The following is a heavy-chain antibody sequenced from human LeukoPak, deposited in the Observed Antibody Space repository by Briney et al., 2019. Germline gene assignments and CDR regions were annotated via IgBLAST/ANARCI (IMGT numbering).Heavy chain of an antibody. CDR2: ISYDGSNY. CDR3: ARDWSRWLQSPYFDY. CDR1: GFTFANYA. V-gene: IGHV3-30-3*01. D-gene: IGHD5-24*01. Sequence: PGGSLRLSCAASGFTFANYAMHWVRQAPGKGLEWVAVISYDGSNYYYADSVKGRFTISRDNSKSTLYLQMNSLRAEDTAVYYCARDWSRWLQSPYFDYWGQGTLVTVSS. J-gene: IGHJ4*02.